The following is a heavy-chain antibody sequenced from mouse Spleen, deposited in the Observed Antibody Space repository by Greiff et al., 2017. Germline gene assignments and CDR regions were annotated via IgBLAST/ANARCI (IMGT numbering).Heavy chain of an antibody. CDR2: ISSGGGST. D-gene: IGHD1-1*01. V-gene: IGHV5-12-1*01. CDR3: ARHYYYGTYWYFDV. J-gene: IGHJ1*01. CDR1: GFAFSSYD. Sequence: EVKVEESGGGLVKPGGSLKLSCAASGFAFSSYDMSWVRQTPEKRLEWVAYISSGGGSTYYPDTVKGRFTISRDNAKNTLYLQMSSLKSEDTAMYYCARHYYYGTYWYFDVWGAGTTVTVSS.